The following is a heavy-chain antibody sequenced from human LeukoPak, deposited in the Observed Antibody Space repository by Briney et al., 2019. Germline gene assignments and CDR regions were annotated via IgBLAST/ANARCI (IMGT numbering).Heavy chain of an antibody. CDR2: INPKTGGT. V-gene: IGHV1-2*02. D-gene: IGHD3-10*01. J-gene: IGHJ4*02. CDR1: GYTFTAYY. Sequence: ASVKVSCKASGYTFTAYYIHWVRQAPGQGLEWMGWINPKTGGTNFAQKFQGRVSMTRDTSINTAYMDLSRLRSDDTAVYYCARGGILVQLWLSDYWGQGTLVTVSS. CDR3: ARGGILVQLWLSDY.